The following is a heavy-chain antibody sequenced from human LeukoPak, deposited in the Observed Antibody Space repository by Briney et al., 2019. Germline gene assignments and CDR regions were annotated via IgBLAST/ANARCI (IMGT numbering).Heavy chain of an antibody. CDR1: GYTFTGYY. V-gene: IGHV1-2*02. J-gene: IGHJ4*02. CDR3: ARNYYGSGSYDLGFDY. CDR2: INPNSGGT. D-gene: IGHD3-10*01. Sequence: VASVKVSCKASGYTFTGYYMHWVRQAPGQGLEWMGWINPNSGGTNYAQKFQGRVTMNRDTSISTAYMELSRLRSDDTAVYYCARNYYGSGSYDLGFDYWGQGTLVTVSS.